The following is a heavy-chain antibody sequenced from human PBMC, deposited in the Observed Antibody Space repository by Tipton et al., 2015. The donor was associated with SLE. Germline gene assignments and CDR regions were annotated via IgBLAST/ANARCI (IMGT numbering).Heavy chain of an antibody. Sequence: TLSLTCSVSGGSISTYYWSWIRQPPGKGLEWIGYIYYSGSTNYNPSLKSRVTISVDTSKNQFSLKLSSVTAADTAVYYCARGMLTWRGAILGVDVWGQGTTVNVSS. J-gene: IGHJ6*02. D-gene: IGHD2-8*01. CDR3: ARGMLTWRGAILGVDV. CDR2: IYYSGST. CDR1: GGSISTYY. V-gene: IGHV4-59*07.